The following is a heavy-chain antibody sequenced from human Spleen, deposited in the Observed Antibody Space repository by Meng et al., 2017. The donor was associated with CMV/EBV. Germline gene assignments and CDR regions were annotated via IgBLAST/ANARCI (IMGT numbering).Heavy chain of an antibody. CDR2: ISAYNGNT. CDR3: AREGSNLRSGYYHFDY. V-gene: IGHV1-18*01. CDR1: GYTFANYG. D-gene: IGHD3-22*01. Sequence: ASVKVSCKASGYTFANYGISWVRQAPGQGLEWLGRISAYNGNTDYAQKVQGRVTMTTDTSTRTAYMELRRLRSDDTAVYYCAREGSNLRSGYYHFDYWGQGTLVTVSS. J-gene: IGHJ4*02.